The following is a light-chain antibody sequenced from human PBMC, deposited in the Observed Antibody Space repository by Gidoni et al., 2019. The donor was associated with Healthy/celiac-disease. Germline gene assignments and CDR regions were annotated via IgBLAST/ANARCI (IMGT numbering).Light chain of an antibody. CDR2: DAS. Sequence: EIVLTQSPATLSLSPGERATISCRASQSVSSSLAWYQQKPGQAPRLLIYDASNRATGIPARFSGSGSGTDFTLTISSLEPEDFAVYYCQQRSNWPTFGQGTRLEIK. V-gene: IGKV3-11*01. CDR3: QQRSNWPT. CDR1: QSVSSS. J-gene: IGKJ5*01.